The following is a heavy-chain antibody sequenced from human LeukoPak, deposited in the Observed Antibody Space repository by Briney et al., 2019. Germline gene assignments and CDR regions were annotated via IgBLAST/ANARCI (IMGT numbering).Heavy chain of an antibody. V-gene: IGHV3-20*04. CDR3: AKVGFILTGYFDY. Sequence: GGSLRLSCAASGFMFDEYGMNWVRQVPGKGLEWVAGMNWNGGSSGYADSVKGRFTISRDNAKNSLYLQMNSLRAEDTAVYYCAKVGFILTGYFDYWGQGTLVTVSS. J-gene: IGHJ4*02. CDR1: GFMFDEYG. CDR2: MNWNGGSS. D-gene: IGHD3-9*01.